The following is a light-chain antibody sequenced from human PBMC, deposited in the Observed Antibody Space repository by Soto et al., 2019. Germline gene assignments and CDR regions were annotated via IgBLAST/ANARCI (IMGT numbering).Light chain of an antibody. CDR3: EQYSIFSLT. CDR1: QSISSW. J-gene: IGKJ4*01. Sequence: DIQMTQSPSTLSASVGDRVTITCRASQSISSWLAWYQQKPGKAPKLLIYKASSLESGGPSRFSGSGSATEYTLTISSLQPDDCATYYCEQYSIFSLTFGGVTKVEIK. CDR2: KAS. V-gene: IGKV1-5*03.